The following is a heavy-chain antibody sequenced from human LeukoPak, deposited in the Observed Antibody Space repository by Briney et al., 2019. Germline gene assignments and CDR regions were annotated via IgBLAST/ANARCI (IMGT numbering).Heavy chain of an antibody. D-gene: IGHD3-16*01. J-gene: IGHJ4*02. Sequence: GGSLRLSCAASGSTVSNNYMSWVRQAPGKRLEWVSVIYSGDNTYYVESVKGRFTISRDNSKNTLFLQMNRLRAEDTAVYYCAGRRVLDASFDYWGQGTLVTVSS. V-gene: IGHV3-66*02. CDR3: AGRRVLDASFDY. CDR1: GSTVSNNY. CDR2: IYSGDNT.